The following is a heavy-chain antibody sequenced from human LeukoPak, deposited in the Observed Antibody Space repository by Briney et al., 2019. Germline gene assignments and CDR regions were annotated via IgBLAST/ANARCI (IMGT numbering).Heavy chain of an antibody. V-gene: IGHV4-34*01. CDR3: ARGRWSGYRYYFDY. J-gene: IGHJ4*02. Sequence: SETLSLTCAVYGGSFSGYYWSWIRQPPGKGLEWIGDINHSGSTNYNPSLKSRVTISVDTSKNQFSLKLSSVTAADTAVYYCARGRWSGYRYYFDYWGQGALVTVSS. CDR1: GGSFSGYY. CDR2: INHSGST. D-gene: IGHD3-3*01.